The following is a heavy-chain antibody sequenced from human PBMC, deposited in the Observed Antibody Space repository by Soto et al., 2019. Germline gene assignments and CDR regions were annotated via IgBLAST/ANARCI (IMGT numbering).Heavy chain of an antibody. D-gene: IGHD2-15*01. CDR1: GFTFSSYA. CDR2: ISGSGGST. J-gene: IGHJ4*02. V-gene: IGHV3-23*01. CDR3: AKDQSVVVVAARGFYFDY. Sequence: GGSLRLSCAASGFTFSSYAMSWVPQAPGKGLEWVSAISGSGGSTYYADSVKGRFTISRDNSKNTLYLQMNSLRAEDTAVYYCAKDQSVVVVAARGFYFDYWGQGTLVTVSS.